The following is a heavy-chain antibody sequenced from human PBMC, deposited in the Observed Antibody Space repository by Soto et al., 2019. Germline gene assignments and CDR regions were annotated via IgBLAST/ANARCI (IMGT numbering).Heavy chain of an antibody. D-gene: IGHD5-12*01. CDR1: GFIFSTYT. J-gene: IGHJ4*02. Sequence: PWGSLRLSCAASGFIFSTYTMNWVRQAPWKWLEWISYISTSSGTIHYADSVEFRFTISRDNAKNSLYLEMKSLRDEDTAVYYCARDSRPYGTSGYDYWGQGTLVTVSS. CDR2: ISTSSGTI. V-gene: IGHV3-48*02. CDR3: ARDSRPYGTSGYDY.